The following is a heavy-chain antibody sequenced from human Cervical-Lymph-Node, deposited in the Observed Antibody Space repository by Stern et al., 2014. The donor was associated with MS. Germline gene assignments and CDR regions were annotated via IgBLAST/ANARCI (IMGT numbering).Heavy chain of an antibody. CDR1: GYTFTSYD. CDR2: MNPNSGNT. V-gene: IGHV1-8*01. J-gene: IGHJ6*02. CDR3: ARGYATIDYYGMDV. Sequence: VQLVESEAEVKKPGASVKVSCKASGYTFTSYDINWVRQATGQGLEWMGWMNPNSGNTGYAQKFQGRVTMTRNTSIRTAYMELSSLRSEDPAVYYCARGYATIDYYGMDVGGQGTTVTVPS. D-gene: IGHD5-12*01.